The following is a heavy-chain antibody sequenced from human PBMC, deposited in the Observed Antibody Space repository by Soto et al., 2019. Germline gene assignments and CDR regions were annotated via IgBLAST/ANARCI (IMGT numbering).Heavy chain of an antibody. Sequence: QVQLQESGPGLVKPSQTLSLTCTVSGGSISSGDYYWSWIRQHPAKGLEWIGTIYFSGTTYYNASLKSRVTISVDTSKNQFSLNLSSVTVADTAVYYCARRDRSGFSYWLDTWGQGTLVTVSS. CDR1: GGSISSGDYY. CDR3: ARRDRSGFSYWLDT. V-gene: IGHV4-31*03. J-gene: IGHJ5*02. CDR2: IYFSGTT. D-gene: IGHD3-22*01.